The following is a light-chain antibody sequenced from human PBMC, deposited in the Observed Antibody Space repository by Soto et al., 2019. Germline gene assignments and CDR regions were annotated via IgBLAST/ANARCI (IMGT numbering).Light chain of an antibody. CDR2: DAS. V-gene: IGKV3-20*01. J-gene: IGKJ4*01. Sequence: EIVLTQSPGSLSLSPGERATLSCRASQSVTKNYLAWYQQKPGQAPRLLIDDASRRATGIPDRFSGSGSGTDFTLTISRLEPEVFAVYYCQQCSSLPLTFGGGTKVEIK. CDR3: QQCSSLPLT. CDR1: QSVTKNY.